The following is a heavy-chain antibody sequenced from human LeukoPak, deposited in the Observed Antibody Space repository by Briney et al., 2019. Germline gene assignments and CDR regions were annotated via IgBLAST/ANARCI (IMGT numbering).Heavy chain of an antibody. CDR2: ISYDGSNK. CDR1: EFTFSSYG. CDR3: ARAAIVVVVAATPVWFDP. V-gene: IGHV3-30*03. J-gene: IGHJ5*02. D-gene: IGHD2-15*01. Sequence: SGGSLRLSCAASEFTFSSYGMHWVRQAPGKGLEWVTVISYDGSNKYYADSVKGRFTISRDNSKNTLYLQMNSLRAEDTAVYYCARAAIVVVVAATPVWFDPWGQGTLVTVSS.